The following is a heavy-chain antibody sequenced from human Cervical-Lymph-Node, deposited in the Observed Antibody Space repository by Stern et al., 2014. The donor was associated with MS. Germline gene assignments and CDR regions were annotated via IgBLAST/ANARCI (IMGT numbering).Heavy chain of an antibody. CDR3: ASRGDSGHLDY. CDR2: MSSSGSTI. V-gene: IGHV3-11*01. J-gene: IGHJ4*02. CDR1: GFTLSDH. D-gene: IGHD5-12*01. Sequence: VQLVESGGGLVKPGGSLRLSCAASGFTLSDHWIRQAPGKGLEWLSYMSSSGSTIYYADSLKGRFTISRDNAQKSVYLQMNSLRADDTAVYYCASRGDSGHLDYWGQGTLVTVSS.